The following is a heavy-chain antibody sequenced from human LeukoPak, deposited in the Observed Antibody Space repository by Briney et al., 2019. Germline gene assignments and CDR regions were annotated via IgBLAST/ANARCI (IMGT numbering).Heavy chain of an antibody. D-gene: IGHD4-11*01. V-gene: IGHV4-4*02. CDR1: GGSINSSNW. J-gene: IGHJ4*02. Sequence: SGTLSLTCAVSGGSINSSNWWSWVRQPPGKGLEWIGEIFHSATTNYNPSLKSRVTISVDKSKNHFSLKLSSVTAADTAVYYCARDYSNDFDYWGQGTLVTVSS. CDR3: ARDYSNDFDY. CDR2: IFHSATT.